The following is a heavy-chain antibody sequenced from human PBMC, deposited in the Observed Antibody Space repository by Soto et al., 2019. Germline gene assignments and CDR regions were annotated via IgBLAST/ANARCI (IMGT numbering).Heavy chain of an antibody. Sequence: QLQLQESGPGLVKPSETLSLTCTVSGGSISSSSYYWGWIRQPPGKGLEWIGRIYYSGSTYYNPSLKSRVTISVDTSKNQFSLMLSSVTAADTAVYYGARRGGVAAAIWGYWGQGTLVTVSS. CDR2: IYYSGST. V-gene: IGHV4-39*01. CDR3: ARRGGVAAAIWGY. D-gene: IGHD6-13*01. J-gene: IGHJ4*02. CDR1: GGSISSSSYY.